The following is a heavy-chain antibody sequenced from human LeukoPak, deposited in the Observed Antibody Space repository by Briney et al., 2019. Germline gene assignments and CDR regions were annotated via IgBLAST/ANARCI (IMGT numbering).Heavy chain of an antibody. CDR3: AKDFSYLLWFGEGARGECYFDY. CDR2: ISWNSGSI. J-gene: IGHJ4*02. V-gene: IGHV3-9*01. Sequence: GGSLRLSCAASGFTFDDYAMHWVRQAPGKGLEWVSGISWNSGSIGYADSVKGRFTISRDNAKNSLYLQMNSLRAEDTALYYCAKDFSYLLWFGEGARGECYFDYWGQGTLVTVSS. D-gene: IGHD3-10*01. CDR1: GFTFDDYA.